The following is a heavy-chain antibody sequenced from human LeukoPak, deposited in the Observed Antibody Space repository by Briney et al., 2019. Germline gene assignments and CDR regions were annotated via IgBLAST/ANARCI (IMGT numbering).Heavy chain of an antibody. V-gene: IGHV3-21*01. CDR2: ISSSSSYI. D-gene: IGHD1-26*01. CDR3: ARDPYSGSYGDYYYYYMDV. Sequence: GGSLRLSCAASGFTFSSYSMNWVRQAPGKGLEWVSSISSSSSYIYYADSVKGRFTISRDDAKNSLYLQMNSLRPEDTAVYYCARDPYSGSYGDYYYYYMDVWGKGTTVTISS. J-gene: IGHJ6*03. CDR1: GFTFSSYS.